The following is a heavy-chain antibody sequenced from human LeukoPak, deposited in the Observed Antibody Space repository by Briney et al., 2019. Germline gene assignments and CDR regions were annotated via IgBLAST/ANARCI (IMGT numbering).Heavy chain of an antibody. D-gene: IGHD2-2*01. J-gene: IGHJ4*02. CDR3: VRAAMPYIINGRRFDY. CDR1: GFTSSAYA. Sequence: GGSLRLSCAASGFTSSAYAMHWVRQITGEGLEWVSTSGTVGDTFYSDSVKGRFTISRENAKNSVHLQMNSLRVEDSAIYFCVRAAMPYIINGRRFDYWGQGTLITVSS. CDR2: SGTVGDT. V-gene: IGHV3-13*04.